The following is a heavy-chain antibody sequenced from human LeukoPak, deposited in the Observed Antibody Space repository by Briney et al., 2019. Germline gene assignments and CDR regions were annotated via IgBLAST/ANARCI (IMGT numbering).Heavy chain of an antibody. CDR1: GFTFSSYA. D-gene: IGHD4-17*01. Sequence: GGSLRLSCAASGFTFSSYALHWVRQAPGKGLEWVSSISSSSTYIYYADSVQGRCTISGDNAKNSLSLQMNSLRAEDTAVYFCAREMYGDYGFDYWGQGTLVTVSS. J-gene: IGHJ4*02. V-gene: IGHV3-21*01. CDR3: AREMYGDYGFDY. CDR2: ISSSSTYI.